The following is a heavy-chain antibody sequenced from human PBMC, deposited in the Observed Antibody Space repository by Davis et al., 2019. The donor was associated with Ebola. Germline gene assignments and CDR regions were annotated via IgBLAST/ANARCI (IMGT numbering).Heavy chain of an antibody. CDR2: ISGSGGST. D-gene: IGHD6-19*01. Sequence: GESLKISCAASGFTFSSYAMSWVRQAPGKGLEWVSAISGSGGSTYYADSVKGRFTISRDNSKNTLYLQMNSLRAEDTAVYYCAKDRSGQWLTGFDYWGQGTLVTVSS. CDR3: AKDRSGQWLTGFDY. V-gene: IGHV3-23*01. J-gene: IGHJ4*02. CDR1: GFTFSSYA.